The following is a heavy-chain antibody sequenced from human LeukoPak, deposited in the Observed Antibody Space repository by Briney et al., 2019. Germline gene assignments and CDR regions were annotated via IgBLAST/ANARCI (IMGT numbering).Heavy chain of an antibody. CDR2: IYVGGST. CDR3: ARGYGSGSYYNT. J-gene: IGHJ5*02. D-gene: IGHD3-10*01. CDR1: GFTVSSHY. Sequence: GSLTLSCAASGFTVSSHYMSWVRQAPGKGLEWVSVIYVGGSTDYADSVKGRFTISRDNSKNTLYLQMNSLRAEDTAVYYCARGYGSGSYYNTWGQGTLVSVSS. V-gene: IGHV3-53*01.